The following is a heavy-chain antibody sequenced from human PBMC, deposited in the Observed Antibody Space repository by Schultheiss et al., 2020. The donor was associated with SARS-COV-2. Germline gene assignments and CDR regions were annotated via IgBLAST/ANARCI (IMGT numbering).Heavy chain of an antibody. CDR2: ISAYNGNT. Sequence: ASVKVSCKASGGTFSSYAISWVRQAPGQGLEWMGWISAYNGNTNYAQKLQGRVTMTRDTSTSTVYMELSRLRSDDTAVYYCARDRGFDSSSWYDSSAGRYGMDVWGQGTTVTVSS. CDR3: ARDRGFDSSSWYDSSAGRYGMDV. V-gene: IGHV1-18*01. D-gene: IGHD6-13*01. CDR1: GGTFSSYA. J-gene: IGHJ6*02.